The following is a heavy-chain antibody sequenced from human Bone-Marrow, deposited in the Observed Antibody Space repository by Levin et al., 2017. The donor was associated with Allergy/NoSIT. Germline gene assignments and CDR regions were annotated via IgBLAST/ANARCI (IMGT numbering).Heavy chain of an antibody. CDR2: ISYDGLNV. V-gene: IGHV3-30*03. Sequence: GGSLRLSCAASGFTFSDFGIHWVRQAPGKGLEWVAVISYDGLNVYYVDSAKGRFTISRDNSKNTVFLQMNSLRPEDTAVYYCEAIPDDCSGGVCYRGRAYWGQGTLVTVSS. CDR1: GFTFSDFG. D-gene: IGHD2-8*02. CDR3: EAIPDDCSGGVCYRGRAY. J-gene: IGHJ4*02.